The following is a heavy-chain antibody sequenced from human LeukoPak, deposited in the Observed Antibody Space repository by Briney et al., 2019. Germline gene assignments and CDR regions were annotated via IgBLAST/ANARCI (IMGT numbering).Heavy chain of an antibody. CDR2: VNPNSGYT. CDR1: GYTFTSYD. D-gene: IGHD6-13*01. CDR3: ARGNRLYSSSWSALPFDF. Sequence: ASVKVSCKASGYTFTSYDINWVRQATGQGLEWMGWVNPNSGYTGHTQKFQGRVTLTRDTSISTAYMELRSPGSEDTAVYYCARGNRLYSSSWSALPFDFWGQGTTLTVSS. V-gene: IGHV1-8*01. J-gene: IGHJ3*01.